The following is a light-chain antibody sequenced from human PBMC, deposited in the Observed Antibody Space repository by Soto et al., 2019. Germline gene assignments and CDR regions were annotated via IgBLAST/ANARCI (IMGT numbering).Light chain of an antibody. CDR1: QSVSSC. CDR3: QQHSNSPRT. Sequence: EIVLTQSPATLSLSPGERATLSCRASQSVSSCFVWYQQKPGQAPRLLIYYASSRATGIPARFSGSGSGTDFTLTISSLEPEDFAVYYCQQHSNSPRTFGQGTKVEIK. J-gene: IGKJ1*01. V-gene: IGKV3-11*01. CDR2: YAS.